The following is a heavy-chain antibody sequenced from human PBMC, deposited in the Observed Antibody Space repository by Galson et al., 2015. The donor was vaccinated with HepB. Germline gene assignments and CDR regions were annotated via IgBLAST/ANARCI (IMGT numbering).Heavy chain of an antibody. J-gene: IGHJ6*02. CDR2: ISYDGSNK. CDR1: GFTFSSYA. V-gene: IGHV3-30*04. CDR3: ARDPFLLWFGPPGNYYYYGMDV. D-gene: IGHD3-10*01. Sequence: SLRLSCAASGFTFSSYAMHWVRQAPGKGLEWVAVISYDGSNKYYADSVKGRFTISRDNSKNTLYLQMNSLRAEDTAVYYCARDPFLLWFGPPGNYYYYGMDVWGQGTTVTVSS.